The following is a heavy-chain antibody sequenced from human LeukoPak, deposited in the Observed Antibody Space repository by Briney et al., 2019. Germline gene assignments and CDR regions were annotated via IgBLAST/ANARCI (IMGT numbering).Heavy chain of an antibody. V-gene: IGHV3-7*01. Sequence: GGSLRLSCAASGFTFSNFWMSWVRRAPGKGLEWVANIKQDGSDKYYVDSVKGRFTISRDNAKSSLYLQMNSLRAEDTAVYYCASPNYYGSGPSDLWGRGTLVTVSS. D-gene: IGHD3-10*01. J-gene: IGHJ2*01. CDR3: ASPNYYGSGPSDL. CDR1: GFTFSNFW. CDR2: IKQDGSDK.